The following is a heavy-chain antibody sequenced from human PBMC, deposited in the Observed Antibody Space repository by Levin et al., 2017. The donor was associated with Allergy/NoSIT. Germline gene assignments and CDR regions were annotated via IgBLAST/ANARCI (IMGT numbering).Heavy chain of an antibody. D-gene: IGHD1-26*01. CDR1: GFTFSDYY. V-gene: IGHV3-11*01. CDR2: ISSLSGSTI. CDR3: ARNTGSYSLDFDY. Sequence: SGGSLRLSCAASGFTFSDYYMSWIRQAPGKGLEWLSYISSLSGSTIYYADSVKGRFTISRDNAKKSLYLQMNSLRAEDTAVYYCARNTGSYSLDFDYWGQGTLVTVSS. J-gene: IGHJ4*02.